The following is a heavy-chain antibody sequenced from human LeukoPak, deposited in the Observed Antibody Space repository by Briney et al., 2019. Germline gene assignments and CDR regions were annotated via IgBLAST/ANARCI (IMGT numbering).Heavy chain of an antibody. CDR3: ARYPRWEQQLVLAAFDI. CDR2: IYHSGST. CDR1: GGSISSGGYY. Sequence: SETLSLTCTVSGGSISSGGYYWSWIRQPPGKGLEWIGYIYHSGSTYYNPSLKSRVTISVDRSKNQFSLKLSSVTAADTAVYYCARYPRWEQQLVLAAFDIWAKGQWSPSLQ. D-gene: IGHD6-13*01. J-gene: IGHJ3*02. V-gene: IGHV4-30-2*01.